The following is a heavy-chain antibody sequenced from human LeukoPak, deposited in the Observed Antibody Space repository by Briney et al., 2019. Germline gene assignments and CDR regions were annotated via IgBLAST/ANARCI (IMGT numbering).Heavy chain of an antibody. D-gene: IGHD6-19*01. Sequence: GGSLRLSCAASGFSFSNFGMHWVRQAPGKGLEWVADISYDGSNKYFADSVKGRFTISRDNSKNTLYLQMNSLRAEDTAVYCCAKDERVYRSGWYYFDYWGQGTLVTVSS. CDR1: GFSFSNFG. V-gene: IGHV3-30*18. CDR2: ISYDGSNK. J-gene: IGHJ4*02. CDR3: AKDERVYRSGWYYFDY.